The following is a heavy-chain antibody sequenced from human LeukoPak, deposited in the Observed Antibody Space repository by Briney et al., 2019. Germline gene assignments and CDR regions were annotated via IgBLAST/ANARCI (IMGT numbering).Heavy chain of an antibody. CDR2: INHSGST. CDR3: ARRGRLQWLRSNNWFDP. V-gene: IGHV4-34*01. D-gene: IGHD5-12*01. CDR1: GGSFSAFY. Sequence: SETLSLTCSVYGGSFSAFYWSWIRQPPGKGLEWIGEINHSGSTNFNPSLKSRASISVDTSKNQFSLKLSSVTAADTAIYYCARRGRLQWLRSNNWFDPWGQGTLVTVSS. J-gene: IGHJ5*02.